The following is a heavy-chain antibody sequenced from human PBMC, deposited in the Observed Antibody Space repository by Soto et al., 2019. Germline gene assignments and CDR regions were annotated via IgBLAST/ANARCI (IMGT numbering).Heavy chain of an antibody. CDR2: ISGSGGST. J-gene: IGHJ6*02. D-gene: IGHD2-2*01. CDR1: GFTFSSYA. Sequence: EVQLLESGGGLVQPGWSLRLSCAASGFTFSSYAMSWVRQAPGKGLEWVSAISGSGGSTYYADSVKGRFTISRDNSKHTLYLQMNSLRAEDTAVYYCAKSRVPAATYGMDVWGQGTTVTVSS. V-gene: IGHV3-23*01. CDR3: AKSRVPAATYGMDV.